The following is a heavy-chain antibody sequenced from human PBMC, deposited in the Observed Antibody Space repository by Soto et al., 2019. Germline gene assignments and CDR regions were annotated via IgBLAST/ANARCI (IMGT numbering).Heavy chain of an antibody. CDR1: GDSFSSYA. Sequence: QVQLVQSGAELKKPGSSVRVSCKISGDSFSSYAISWVRQAPGEGLEWVGGIIPIFETANYAQNFQGRVTITAVESTTTAYMEVPRLRPEDTAIFYCAASDSSRSQHDYWGRGTLISVSS. CDR2: IIPIFETA. D-gene: IGHD6-13*01. CDR3: AASDSSRSQHDY. J-gene: IGHJ4*02. V-gene: IGHV1-69*01.